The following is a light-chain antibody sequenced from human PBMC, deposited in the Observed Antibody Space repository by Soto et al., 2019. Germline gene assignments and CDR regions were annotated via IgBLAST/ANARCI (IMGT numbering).Light chain of an antibody. J-gene: IGLJ1*01. CDR2: EVS. CDR3: SAYAGSNNYV. CDR1: SSDVGGYNY. V-gene: IGLV2-8*01. Sequence: QSALTQPPSASGSPGQSVTLSCTGTSSDVGGYNYVSWYQPHPGKAPKLMIYEVSKRPSGVPDRFSGSKSGNTASLTVSGLQAEDEADYYCSAYAGSNNYVFGTGTKVTVL.